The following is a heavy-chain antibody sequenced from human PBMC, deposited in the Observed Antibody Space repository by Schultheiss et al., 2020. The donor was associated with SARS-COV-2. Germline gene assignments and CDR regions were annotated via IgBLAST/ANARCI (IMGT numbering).Heavy chain of an antibody. CDR2: ISSSSSYI. CDR1: GFTFSSYA. CDR3: ARDQHILSSIAALKGGYYYYYYGMDV. J-gene: IGHJ6*02. Sequence: GGSLRLSCAASGFTFSSYAMSWVRQAPGKGLEWVSSISSSSSYIYYADSVKGRFTISRDNAKNSLYLQMNSLRAEDTAVYYCARDQHILSSIAALKGGYYYYYYGMDVWGQGTTVTVSS. D-gene: IGHD6-6*01. V-gene: IGHV3-21*01.